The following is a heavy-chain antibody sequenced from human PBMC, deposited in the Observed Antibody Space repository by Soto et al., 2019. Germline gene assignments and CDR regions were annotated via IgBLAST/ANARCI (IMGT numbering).Heavy chain of an antibody. CDR2: ISAYNGNT. V-gene: IGHV1-18*04. CDR1: GYTFTSYG. J-gene: IGHJ6*02. D-gene: IGHD1-26*01. CDR3: ARDSGSYQVQTRYYYGMDV. Sequence: QVQLVQSGAEVKKPGASVKVSCKASGYTFTSYGISWVRQAPGQGLEWMGWISAYNGNTNYALKLQGRGTMTTDTSTSTAYMELRSLRSDDTAVYYCARDSGSYQVQTRYYYGMDVWGQGTTVTVSS.